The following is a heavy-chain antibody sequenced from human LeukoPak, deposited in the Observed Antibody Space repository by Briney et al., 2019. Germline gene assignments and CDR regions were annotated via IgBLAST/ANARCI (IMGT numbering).Heavy chain of an antibody. J-gene: IGHJ5*02. Sequence: GASVKVSCKASGYTFTSYYMHWVRQAPGQGLGWMGWMNPNSGNTGYAQKFQGRVTITRNTSISTAYMELSSLRSEDTAVYYCARGVGLRFLEWLSYNWFDPWGQGTLVTVSS. V-gene: IGHV1-8*03. CDR1: GYTFTSYY. CDR2: MNPNSGNT. CDR3: ARGVGLRFLEWLSYNWFDP. D-gene: IGHD3-3*01.